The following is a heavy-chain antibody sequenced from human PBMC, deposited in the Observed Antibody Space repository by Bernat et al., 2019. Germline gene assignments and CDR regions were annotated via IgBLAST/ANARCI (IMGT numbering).Heavy chain of an antibody. Sequence: QVQLVESGGGLVKPGGSLRLSCAASGFTFSDYYMSWIRQAPGKGLEWVSYISSSSSYTTYADSVKGRFNISRDNAKNSLYLQMNSLRAEDTAVYYCARERVGYSGYDAPYYYYYMDVWGKGTTVTVSS. V-gene: IGHV3-11*05. CDR1: GFTFSDYY. CDR3: ARERVGYSGYDAPYYYYYMDV. CDR2: ISSSSSYT. D-gene: IGHD5-12*01. J-gene: IGHJ6*03.